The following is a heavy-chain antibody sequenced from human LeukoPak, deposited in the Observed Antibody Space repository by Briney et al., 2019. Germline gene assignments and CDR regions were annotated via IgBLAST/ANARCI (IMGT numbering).Heavy chain of an antibody. D-gene: IGHD2-2*01. J-gene: IGHJ3*02. CDR1: GGSISSSSYY. CDR3: ARTGDCSSTSCYYTFDI. V-gene: IGHV4-39*01. Sequence: SETLSLTCTVSGGSISSSSYYWGWIRQPPGKGLEWIGSIYYSGSTYYNPSLKSRVTISVDTSKNQFSLKLSSVTAADTAVYYCARTGDCSSTSCYYTFDIWGQGTMVTVSS. CDR2: IYYSGST.